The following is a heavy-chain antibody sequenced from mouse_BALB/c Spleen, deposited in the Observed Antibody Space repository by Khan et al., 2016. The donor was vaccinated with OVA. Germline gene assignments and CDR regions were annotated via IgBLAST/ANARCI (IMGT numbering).Heavy chain of an antibody. J-gene: IGHJ3*01. CDR3: ARLAYYYDSEGFAY. V-gene: IGHV5-6*01. CDR1: GFTFSTYG. CDR2: VSTGGHYT. Sequence: EVELVESGGDVVKPGGSLKLSCAASGFTFSTYGMSWVRQTPDKRLEWVATVSTGGHYTYYPDTVKGRFTFSRDNAKNTLYLQMSSLMSEDTAIFYCARLAYYYDSEGFAYWGQGTLVTVSA. D-gene: IGHD1-1*01.